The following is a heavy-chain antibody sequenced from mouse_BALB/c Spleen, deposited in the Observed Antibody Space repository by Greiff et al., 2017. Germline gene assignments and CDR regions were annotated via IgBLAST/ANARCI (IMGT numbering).Heavy chain of an antibody. CDR2: ISSGGSYT. CDR1: GFTFSSYA. J-gene: IGHJ3*01. Sequence: DVMLVESGGGLVKPGGSLKLSCAASGFTFSSYAMSWVRQTPEKRLEWVATISSGGSYTYYPDSVKGRFTISRDNAKNTLYLQMSSLRSEDTAMYYCARHGTTATWFAYWGQGTLVTVSA. CDR3: ARHGTTATWFAY. D-gene: IGHD1-2*01. V-gene: IGHV5-9-3*01.